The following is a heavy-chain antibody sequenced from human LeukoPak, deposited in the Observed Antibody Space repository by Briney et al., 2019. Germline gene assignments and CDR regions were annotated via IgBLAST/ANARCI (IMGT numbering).Heavy chain of an antibody. V-gene: IGHV4-39*01. J-gene: IGHJ5*02. D-gene: IGHD3-22*01. Sequence: SETLSLTCTVSGGSISSSSYYWGWIRQPPGKGLEWIGSIYYSGSTYYNPSLKSRVTISVDTSKNQFSLKLSSVTAADTAVYYCARHECYYDSSGCNWFDPWGQGTLVTVSS. CDR2: IYYSGST. CDR3: ARHECYYDSSGCNWFDP. CDR1: GGSISSSSYY.